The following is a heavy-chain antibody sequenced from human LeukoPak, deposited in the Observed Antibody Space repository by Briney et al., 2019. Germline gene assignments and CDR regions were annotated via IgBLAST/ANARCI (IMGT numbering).Heavy chain of an antibody. Sequence: PGGSLRLSCAASGFTFSSYGMHWVRQAPGKGLVWVAVISYDGSNKYYADSVKGRFTISRDNSKNTLYLQMNSLRAEDTAVYYCAKMVAATYYWGQGTLVTVSS. V-gene: IGHV3-30*18. CDR1: GFTFSSYG. CDR3: AKMVAATYY. CDR2: ISYDGSNK. D-gene: IGHD2-15*01. J-gene: IGHJ4*02.